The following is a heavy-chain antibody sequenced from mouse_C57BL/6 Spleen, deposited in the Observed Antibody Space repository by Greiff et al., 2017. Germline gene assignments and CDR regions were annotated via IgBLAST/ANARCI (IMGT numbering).Heavy chain of an antibody. D-gene: IGHD4-1*01. CDR2: INPNNGGT. Sequence: VQLQQSGPELVKPGASVKISCKASGYTFTDYYMNWVKQSHGKSLEWIGDINPNNGGTSYNQKFKGKATLTVDKSSSTAYMELRSLTSEDSAVYYCAREELGLGMDYWGQGTSVTVSS. CDR3: AREELGLGMDY. CDR1: GYTFTDYY. J-gene: IGHJ4*01. V-gene: IGHV1-26*01.